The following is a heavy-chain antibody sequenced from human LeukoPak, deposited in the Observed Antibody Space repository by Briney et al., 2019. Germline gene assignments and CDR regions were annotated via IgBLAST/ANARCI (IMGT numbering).Heavy chain of an antibody. J-gene: IGHJ4*02. CDR1: GFTFSSYS. Sequence: GGSLRLSCAASGFTFSSYSMNWVRQAPGKGLEWVSFISSSRSYIYYADSAKGRFTISRDNAKNSLYLQMNSLRAEDTAVYYCARAAHRGFSFDYWGQGTLVTVSS. CDR2: ISSSRSYI. V-gene: IGHV3-21*01. CDR3: ARAAHRGFSFDY. D-gene: IGHD3-10*01.